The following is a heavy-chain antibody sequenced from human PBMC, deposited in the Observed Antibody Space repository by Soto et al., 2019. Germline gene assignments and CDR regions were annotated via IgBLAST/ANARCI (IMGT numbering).Heavy chain of an antibody. J-gene: IGHJ6*02. D-gene: IGHD3-10*01. CDR1: GGSITNYY. Sequence: QVQLQESGPGLVKPSETLSLTCTVSGGSITNYYCSWFRQPPGKGLEWIGYINYDGYSAYNLSPKWLVPLSMDASNTQYSLVLESVTATDTAVYYCARHGFGPLHGLVDVWGPGTTVIVSS. CDR2: INYDGYS. V-gene: IGHV4-59*08. CDR3: ARHGFGPLHGLVDV.